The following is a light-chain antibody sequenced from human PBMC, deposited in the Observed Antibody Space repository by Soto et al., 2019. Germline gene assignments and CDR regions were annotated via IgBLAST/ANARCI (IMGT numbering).Light chain of an antibody. Sequence: EIVMTQSPATLSVSPGERATLSCTASQSVSSNLAWYQQKPGQAPRLLIYGASTRATGIPARFSGSGSGTEFTLSISSLQSEDFAVDFCQQYNNWPPWTFGQWTKVEIK. CDR1: QSVSSN. J-gene: IGKJ1*01. V-gene: IGKV3D-15*01. CDR2: GAS. CDR3: QQYNNWPPWT.